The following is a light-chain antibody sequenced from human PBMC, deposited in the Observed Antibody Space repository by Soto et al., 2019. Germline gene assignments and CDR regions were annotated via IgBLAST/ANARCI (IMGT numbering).Light chain of an antibody. J-gene: IGKJ1*01. CDR3: QQRTNWPLWT. CDR1: QSVGVY. CDR2: DAS. V-gene: IGKV3-11*01. Sequence: EMVLTQSPATLSLSPGERATLSCRASQSVGVYLDWYQQKPGQAPRLLIHDASNRATGIPARFSGSGSGTDFTLTISSLEPEDFAVYHCQQRTNWPLWTFGQGTKVEIK.